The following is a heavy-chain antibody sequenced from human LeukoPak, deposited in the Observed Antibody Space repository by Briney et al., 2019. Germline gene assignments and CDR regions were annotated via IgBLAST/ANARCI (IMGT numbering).Heavy chain of an antibody. J-gene: IGHJ3*02. CDR2: IREDGSEK. D-gene: IGHD3-22*01. Sequence: GGSLRLSCAASGFTFSNYWMSWVRQAPGKGLEWVANIREDGSEKYYVDSVKGQFTISRDNAKNSLYLQMNSLRAEDTALYYCANGLGDSSGYDAFDIWGQGTMVTVSS. CDR3: ANGLGDSSGYDAFDI. V-gene: IGHV3-7*03. CDR1: GFTFSNYW.